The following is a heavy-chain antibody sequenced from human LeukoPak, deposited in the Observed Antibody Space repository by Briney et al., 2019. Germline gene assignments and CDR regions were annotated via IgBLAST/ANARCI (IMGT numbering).Heavy chain of an antibody. V-gene: IGHV3-74*01. Sequence: TGGSLRLSCAASGFTFSSYWMHWVRQAPGKGLVWVSRINSDGSSTSYADSVKGRFTISRDNAKDTLYLQMNSLRAEDTAVYYCARAVGSGYVSAYYYYYGMDVWGQGTTVTVSS. CDR3: ARAVGSGYVSAYYYYYGMDV. J-gene: IGHJ6*02. CDR2: INSDGSST. D-gene: IGHD5-12*01. CDR1: GFTFSSYW.